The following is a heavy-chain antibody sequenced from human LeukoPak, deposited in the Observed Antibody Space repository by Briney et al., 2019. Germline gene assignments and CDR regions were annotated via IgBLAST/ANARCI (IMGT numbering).Heavy chain of an antibody. CDR3: ARVVSPLWFGELLTNKDYYYYYMDV. CDR2: INHSGST. Sequence: SETLSLTCAVYGGSFSNYYWSWIRQPPGKGLEWIGEINHSGSTNYNPSLKSRVTISVDTSKNQFSLKLSSVTAADTAVYYCARVVSPLWFGELLTNKDYYYYYMDVWGKGTTVTVSS. D-gene: IGHD3-10*01. J-gene: IGHJ6*03. CDR1: GGSFSNYY. V-gene: IGHV4-34*01.